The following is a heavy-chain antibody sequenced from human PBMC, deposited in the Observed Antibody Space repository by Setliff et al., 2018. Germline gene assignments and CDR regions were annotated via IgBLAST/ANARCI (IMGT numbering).Heavy chain of an antibody. J-gene: IGHJ6*03. CDR2: NYIGGSA. D-gene: IGHD6-19*01. CDR3: AREQWLDPPGYYYMDV. Sequence: PSETLSLTCSVSGGPISSYYWSWIRQPAWKGLEWIGHNYIGGSANYNPSRKSRVTMSIDTAKNQFSLKLNSVTAADMAVYYCAREQWLDPPGYYYMDVWAKGTTVTVS. V-gene: IGHV4-4*07. CDR1: GGPISSYY.